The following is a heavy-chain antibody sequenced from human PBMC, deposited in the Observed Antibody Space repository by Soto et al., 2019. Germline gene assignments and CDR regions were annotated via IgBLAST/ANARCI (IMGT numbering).Heavy chain of an antibody. CDR3: ACLAAAGPRYYYYMDV. J-gene: IGHJ6*03. Sequence: QVQLVESGGGVVQPGRSLRLSCAASGFTFSSYGMHWVRQATGKGLEWVAVISYDGSNKYYADSVKGRFTISRDNSKNTLYLQMNSLRAEDKAVYYCACLAAAGPRYYYYMDVWGKGTTVTVSS. CDR1: GFTFSSYG. V-gene: IGHV3-30*03. CDR2: ISYDGSNK. D-gene: IGHD6-13*01.